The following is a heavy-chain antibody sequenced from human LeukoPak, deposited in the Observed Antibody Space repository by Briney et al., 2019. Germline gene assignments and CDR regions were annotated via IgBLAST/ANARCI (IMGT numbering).Heavy chain of an antibody. CDR3: VAVVDTSFDY. CDR2: MKPKRGNT. D-gene: IGHD2-15*01. Sequence: ASVKISCKASGYTFTSYGINWVRQATGQGLEWIGWMKPKRGNTGYAQKFQGRVTMTRDTSISTAYMELSSLRSEDTAVYYCVAVVDTSFDYWGQGTPVIVSS. V-gene: IGHV1-8*01. CDR1: GYTFTSYG. J-gene: IGHJ4*02.